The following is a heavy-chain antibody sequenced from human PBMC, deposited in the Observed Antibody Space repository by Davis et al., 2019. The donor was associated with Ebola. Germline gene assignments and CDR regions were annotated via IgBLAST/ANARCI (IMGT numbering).Heavy chain of an antibody. J-gene: IGHJ4*02. V-gene: IGHV3-30*02. CDR3: AKLGGDY. CDR2: IPYYGTNE. D-gene: IGHD3-16*01. CDR1: GFMFSTHG. Sequence: GESLKISCEASGFMFSTHGMHWVRQAPGKGLEWVAFIPYYGTNEYYADSVKGRFTISRDNSKNTLYLQMNSLRAEDTAVYYCAKLGGDYWGQGTLVTVSS.